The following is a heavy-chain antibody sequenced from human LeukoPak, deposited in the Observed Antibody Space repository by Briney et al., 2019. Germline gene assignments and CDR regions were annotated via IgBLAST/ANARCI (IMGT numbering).Heavy chain of an antibody. J-gene: IGHJ4*02. D-gene: IGHD3-16*01. Sequence: SETLSLTCTVSGGSVSSGRYYWSWIRQPPGKGLEWIGYIYYSGSTNYNPSLKSRVPIPLDPSKNQFSLKLSSVTAADTAVYFCARESRVWERGVKYFDYWGQGTLVTVSS. CDR3: ARESRVWERGVKYFDY. CDR2: IYYSGST. CDR1: GGSVSSGRYY. V-gene: IGHV4-61*01.